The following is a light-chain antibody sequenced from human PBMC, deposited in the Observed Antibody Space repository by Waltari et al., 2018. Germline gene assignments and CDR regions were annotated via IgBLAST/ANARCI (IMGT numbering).Light chain of an antibody. V-gene: IGLV2-8*01. CDR2: EVS. J-gene: IGLJ2*01. Sequence: QAALTQPPSMSGSPGQSVTISCTGTSSDIGGYRRVYGYQQHPGKAPKLMIYEVSQRPSGVSDRFSGSKSGNTASLTISGLQAEDEADYYCSSYAGSNNVLFGGGTRLTVL. CDR3: SSYAGSNNVL. CDR1: SSDIGGYRR.